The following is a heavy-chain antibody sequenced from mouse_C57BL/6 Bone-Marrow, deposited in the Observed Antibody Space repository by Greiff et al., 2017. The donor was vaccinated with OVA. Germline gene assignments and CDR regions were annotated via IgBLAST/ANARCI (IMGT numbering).Heavy chain of an antibody. CDR2: IDPETGGT. D-gene: IGHD1-1*01. CDR1: GYTFTDYE. J-gene: IGHJ4*01. CDR3: TPHYYGSRNDAMDY. Sequence: VKLQQSGAELVRPGASVTLSCKASGYTFTDYEMHWVKQTPVHGLEWIGAIDPETGGTAYNQKFKGKAILTADKSSSTAYMELRSLTSEDSAVYYCTPHYYGSRNDAMDYWGQGTSVTVSS. V-gene: IGHV1-15*01.